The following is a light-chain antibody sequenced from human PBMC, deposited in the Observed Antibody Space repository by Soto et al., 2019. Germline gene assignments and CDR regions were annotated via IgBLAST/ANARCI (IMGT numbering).Light chain of an antibody. CDR2: SNN. J-gene: IGLJ1*01. CDR3: AAWDDSLNGHV. V-gene: IGLV1-44*01. CDR1: SSNIGSNT. Sequence: QSVLTQPPSASGTPGQRVTISCSGSSSNIGSNTVNWYQQLPGTAPKLLIYSNNKRPSGVPDRFSGSKSGTSSSLAISGLQSEEEADYYCAAWDDSLNGHVFGTGTKLTVL.